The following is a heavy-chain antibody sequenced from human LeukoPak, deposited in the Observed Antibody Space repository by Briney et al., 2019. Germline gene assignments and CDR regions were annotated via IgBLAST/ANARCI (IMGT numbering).Heavy chain of an antibody. Sequence: PSETLSLTCAVYGGSFSGYYWSWIRQPPGKGLEWIGEINHSGSTNYNPSLKSRVTISVDTSKNQFSLKLSSVTAADTAVYYCARPQLGIGGLHAFDIWGQGTMVTVSS. D-gene: IGHD7-27*01. J-gene: IGHJ3*02. CDR3: ARPQLGIGGLHAFDI. V-gene: IGHV4-34*01. CDR2: INHSGST. CDR1: GGSFSGYY.